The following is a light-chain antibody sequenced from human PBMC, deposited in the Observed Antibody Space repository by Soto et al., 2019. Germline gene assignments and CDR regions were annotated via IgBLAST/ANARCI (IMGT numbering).Light chain of an antibody. CDR3: QQSYTTPYT. Sequence: SSLSASVGDRITITCRASQNINTYLNWFQQEPGKAPSLLIYAASSLQSGVPSRFSAGGSVTDFTLTINSLQPEDFAAYYCQQSYTTPYTFGQGTKVDIK. CDR1: QNINTY. J-gene: IGKJ2*01. CDR2: AAS. V-gene: IGKV1-39*01.